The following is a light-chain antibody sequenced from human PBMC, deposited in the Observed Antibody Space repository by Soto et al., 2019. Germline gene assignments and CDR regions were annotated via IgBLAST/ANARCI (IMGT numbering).Light chain of an antibody. CDR3: QHTGSSPL. CDR1: QSVSSSY. J-gene: IGKJ2*01. V-gene: IGKV3-20*01. Sequence: EIVLTQSPCSLSLSPGERATLSCRASQSVSSSYLAWYQQKAGQAPSLLIYGAASRATGIPDRFSGSGSETDFTLTIIRMEHDDFAVYDCQHTGSSPLFGQGTKVEIK. CDR2: GAA.